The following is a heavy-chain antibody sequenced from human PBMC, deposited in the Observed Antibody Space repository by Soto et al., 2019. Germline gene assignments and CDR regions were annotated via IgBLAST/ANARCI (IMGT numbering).Heavy chain of an antibody. V-gene: IGHV4-39*01. J-gene: IGHJ4*02. CDR2: IYYSGST. Sequence: SETLSLTCTVSGGSISSSSYYWGWIRQPPGKGLEWIGNIYYSGSTYYNPSLKSRVTISVDTSKNQFSLKLSSVTAADTAVYYCARRHSSSLFDYGGQGTLVTVS. D-gene: IGHD6-13*01. CDR1: GGSISSSSYY. CDR3: ARRHSSSLFDY.